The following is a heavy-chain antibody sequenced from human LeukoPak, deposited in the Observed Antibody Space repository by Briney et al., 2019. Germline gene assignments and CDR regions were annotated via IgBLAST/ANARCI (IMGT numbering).Heavy chain of an antibody. CDR2: ISYDGSNK. Sequence: GGSLRLSCAASGFTFSSYGMHWVRQAPGKGLEWVAVISYDGSNKYYADSVKGRSTISRDNSKNTLYLQMNSLRAEDTAVYYCAKRLNDVSVLGYWGQGTLVTVSS. J-gene: IGHJ4*02. V-gene: IGHV3-30*18. CDR3: AKRLNDVSVLGY. D-gene: IGHD1-1*01. CDR1: GFTFSSYG.